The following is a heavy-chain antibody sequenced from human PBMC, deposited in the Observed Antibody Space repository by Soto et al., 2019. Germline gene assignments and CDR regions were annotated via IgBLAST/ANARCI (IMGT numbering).Heavy chain of an antibody. CDR3: ARDSPTGPPLHCGGDCSIDP. CDR1: GYTVTIYG. V-gene: IGHV1-3*01. J-gene: IGHJ5*02. CDR2: INAGNGKT. D-gene: IGHD2-21*02. Sequence: GTLVNGYRKSSGYTVTIYGISWVRQARGQKHTWMGWINAGNGKTKYSQKFQGRVTITRDTSATTAYMELSSLRSEDTAVYYCARDSPTGPPLHCGGDCSIDPWGQGPLVTVSS.